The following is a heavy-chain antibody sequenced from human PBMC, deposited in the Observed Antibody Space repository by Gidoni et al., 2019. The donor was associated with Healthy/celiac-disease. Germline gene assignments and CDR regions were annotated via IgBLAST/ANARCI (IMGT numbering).Heavy chain of an antibody. Sequence: ISWVRQMPGKGLEWMGRIEPSDSYTNYSPSFQGHVTISADKSISTAYLQWSSLKASDTAMYYCARLDDSSGYYEFGAFDIWGQGTMVTVSS. V-gene: IGHV5-10-1*01. CDR3: ARLDDSSGYYEFGAFDI. J-gene: IGHJ3*02. CDR2: IEPSDSYT. D-gene: IGHD3-22*01.